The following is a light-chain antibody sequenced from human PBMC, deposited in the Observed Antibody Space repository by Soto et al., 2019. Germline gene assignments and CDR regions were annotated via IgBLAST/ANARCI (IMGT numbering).Light chain of an antibody. CDR1: QSVGTF. J-gene: IGKJ3*01. CDR2: DAS. Sequence: EIVLTQSPVTLSLSPGERATLSCRASQSVGTFLAWYQQRPGQAPRLLIYDASHRATGIPARFSGSGSGTDVTLSISTLEPEDCAIYYCQQRGNLFTFGPGTKVDIK. CDR3: QQRGNLFT. V-gene: IGKV3-11*01.